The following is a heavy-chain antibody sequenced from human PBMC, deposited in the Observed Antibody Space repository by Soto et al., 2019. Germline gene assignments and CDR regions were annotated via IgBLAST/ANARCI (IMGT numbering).Heavy chain of an antibody. V-gene: IGHV4-39*01. CDR1: GGSISSSSYY. J-gene: IGHJ4*02. D-gene: IGHD6-6*01. CDR3: ARSYPEYSSSPTSFDY. Sequence: SSETLSLTCTVSGGSISSSSYYWGWIRQPPGKGLEWIGSIYYSGSTYYNPSLKSRVTISVDTSKNQFSLKLSSVTAADTAVYYCARSYPEYSSSPTSFDYWGQGTLVTVSS. CDR2: IYYSGST.